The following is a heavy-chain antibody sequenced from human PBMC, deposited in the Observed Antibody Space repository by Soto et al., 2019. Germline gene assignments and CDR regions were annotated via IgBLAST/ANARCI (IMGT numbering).Heavy chain of an antibody. V-gene: IGHV1-3*03. D-gene: IGHD3-16*01. CDR3: ARLKQDYAVA. J-gene: IGHJ5*02. Sequence: ASVKVSFKASGYSFTNYAIHWVRQAPGQRLEWMGWINAGNGKTRYSQDFQGRVTITRDTSASIAYMEVNGLRSEDTAVYYCARLKQDYAVAWGQGTLVTVSS. CDR1: GYSFTNYA. CDR2: INAGNGKT.